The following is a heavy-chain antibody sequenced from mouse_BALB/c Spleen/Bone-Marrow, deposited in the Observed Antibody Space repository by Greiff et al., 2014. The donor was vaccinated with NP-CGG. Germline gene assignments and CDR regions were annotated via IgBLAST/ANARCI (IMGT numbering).Heavy chain of an antibody. D-gene: IGHD1-2*01. Sequence: VQRVESGAELVRPGTSVKVSCKASGYAFTNYLIEWVKQRPGQGLEWFGVINPGSGGTNYNEKFKGKATLTADKSSSTAYMQLSSLTSDDSAVYFCARGGDYGFMDYWGQGTSVTVSS. CDR3: ARGGDYGFMDY. CDR2: INPGSGGT. V-gene: IGHV1-54*01. J-gene: IGHJ4*01. CDR1: GYAFTNYL.